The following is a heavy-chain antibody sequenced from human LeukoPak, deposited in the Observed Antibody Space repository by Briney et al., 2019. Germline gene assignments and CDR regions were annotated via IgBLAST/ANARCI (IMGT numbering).Heavy chain of an antibody. V-gene: IGHV4-34*01. CDR3: ATLVSTRYYFDY. CDR2: VNYSGST. Sequence: SETLSLTCAVSGGSFSDFYWNWIRQRPGKGLEWIGEVNYSGSTYYNSSLKSRVIISLDTSQNQFSLRLTSVTAADTAVYFCATLVSTRYYFDYWGQGTLVTVSS. J-gene: IGHJ4*02. D-gene: IGHD5/OR15-5a*01. CDR1: GGSFSDFY.